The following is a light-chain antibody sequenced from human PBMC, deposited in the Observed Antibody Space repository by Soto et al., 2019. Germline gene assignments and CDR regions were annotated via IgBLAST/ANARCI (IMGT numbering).Light chain of an antibody. V-gene: IGKV3-11*01. CDR3: QQRSNWPLLT. CDR2: DAS. CDR1: QSVSNS. J-gene: IGKJ4*01. Sequence: EIVLTQSPATLSLSPGVRATLSCRASQSVSNSLAWYQQKPGQAPRLLIYDASNRATGIPARFSGSGSGTDFTLTISSLEPEDFAVYYCQQRSNWPLLTFGGGTKVEIK.